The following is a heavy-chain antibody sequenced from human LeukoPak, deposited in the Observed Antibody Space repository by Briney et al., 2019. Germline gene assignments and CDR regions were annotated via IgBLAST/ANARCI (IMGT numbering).Heavy chain of an antibody. V-gene: IGHV3-7*01. CDR2: IKQDGSRK. CDR3: ARGGTYDI. Sequence: PGGSLRLSCVASGFTSSRYWMTWFRQAPGKGLEWVANIKQDGSRKNYVDSVKGRFTISRDNAKKSLYLQMNSLRGEDTAVYFYARGGTYDIWGQGTRVTVSS. CDR1: GFTSSRYW. J-gene: IGHJ3*02.